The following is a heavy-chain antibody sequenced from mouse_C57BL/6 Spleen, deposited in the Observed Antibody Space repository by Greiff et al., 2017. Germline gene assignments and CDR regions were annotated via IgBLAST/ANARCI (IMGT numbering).Heavy chain of an antibody. D-gene: IGHD1-1*01. CDR2: ISRGSSTI. J-gene: IGHJ1*03. Sequence: DVHLVESGGGLVKPGGSLKLSCAASGFTFSDYGMHWVRQAPEKGLEWVAYISRGSSTIYYADTVKGRFTISRDKAKNTLFLQMTSLRSEDTAMYYCARPYGSSPYVGGTGTTVTVSS. CDR3: ARPYGSSPYV. V-gene: IGHV5-17*01. CDR1: GFTFSDYG.